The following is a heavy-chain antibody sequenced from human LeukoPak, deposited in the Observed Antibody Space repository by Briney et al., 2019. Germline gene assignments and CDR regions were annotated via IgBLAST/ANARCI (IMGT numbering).Heavy chain of an antibody. D-gene: IGHD2-15*01. V-gene: IGHV4-39*07. J-gene: IGHJ5*02. Sequence: SETLSLTCSVSGDSISRGDSYWGWIRQYPGKGLEWIGEINHSGSTNYNPSLKSRVTISVDTSKNQFSLKLSSVTAADTAVYYCARDSLGGWFDPWGQGTLVTVSS. CDR2: INHSGST. CDR1: GDSISRGDSY. CDR3: ARDSLGGWFDP.